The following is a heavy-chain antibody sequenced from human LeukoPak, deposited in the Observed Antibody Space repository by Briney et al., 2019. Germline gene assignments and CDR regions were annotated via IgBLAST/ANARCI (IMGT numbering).Heavy chain of an antibody. D-gene: IGHD2-2*01. CDR2: INPNTGGT. J-gene: IGHJ6*02. Sequence: ASVNVSCKPSGYTFTGYWLHWVRQAPGQGLEWMGWINPNTGGTNYAQKFQGRVTMTRDTSISTVYMEVSRLRSDDAAVYYCARAKGDVAAVPADATTRFHYYGMDVWGQGATVTVSS. CDR1: GYTFTGYW. CDR3: ARAKGDVAAVPADATTRFHYYGMDV. V-gene: IGHV1-2*02.